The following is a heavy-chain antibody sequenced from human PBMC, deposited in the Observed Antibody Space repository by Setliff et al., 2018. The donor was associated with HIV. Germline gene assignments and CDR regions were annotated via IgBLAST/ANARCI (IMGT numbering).Heavy chain of an antibody. V-gene: IGHV3-11*04. Sequence: GESLKISCAASRFTFSDYYMSWIRQAPGKGLEWVSYISSRGTTIYYAGSVKGRFTISRDNSKNTLYLQMSSLRAEDTAVYYCARDRLEWLAPDGFDIWGIGAMVTVSS. D-gene: IGHD3-3*01. J-gene: IGHJ3*02. CDR1: RFTFSDYY. CDR2: ISSRGTTI. CDR3: ARDRLEWLAPDGFDI.